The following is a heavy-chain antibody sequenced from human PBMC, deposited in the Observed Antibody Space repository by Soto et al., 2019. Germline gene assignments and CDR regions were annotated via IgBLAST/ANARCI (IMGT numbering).Heavy chain of an antibody. CDR2: IYHSGST. CDR3: ARGLYYGSGSYYPWFDP. Sequence: SETLSLTCAVSGGSISSGGYSWSWIRQPPGKGLEWIGYIYHSGSTYYNPSLKSRVTISVDRSKNQFSLKLSSVTAADTAVYYCARGLYYGSGSYYPWFDPWGQGTLVTVSS. D-gene: IGHD3-10*01. J-gene: IGHJ5*02. CDR1: GGSISSGGYS. V-gene: IGHV4-30-2*01.